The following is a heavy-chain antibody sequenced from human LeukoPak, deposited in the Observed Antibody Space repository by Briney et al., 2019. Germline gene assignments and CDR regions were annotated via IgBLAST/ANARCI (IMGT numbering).Heavy chain of an antibody. CDR1: GFTFSDYY. V-gene: IGHV3-11*04. J-gene: IGHJ4*02. D-gene: IGHD1-26*01. CDR3: AREPRSYGFDY. CDR2: ISSSGSTI. Sequence: GGSLRLSCAASGFTFSDYYMSWIRQAPGKGLEWVSYISSSGSTIYYADSVKGRFTISRDNSKNTLYLQKNSLRAEDTAVYYCAREPRSYGFDYWGQGTLVTVSS.